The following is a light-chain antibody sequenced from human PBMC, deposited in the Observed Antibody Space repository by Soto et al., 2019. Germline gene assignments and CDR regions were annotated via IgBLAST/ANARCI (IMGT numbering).Light chain of an antibody. CDR2: DAS. J-gene: IGKJ1*01. CDR1: QSVSSGY. V-gene: IGKV3-11*01. Sequence: EIVLTQSPGTLSLSPGERATLSCRASQSVSSGYLAWYQQKAGQAPRLLIYDASNRATGIPARFSGSGSGTDFTLTISSLEPEDFAVYYCQQRSNWPPWTFGQGTKVDIK. CDR3: QQRSNWPPWT.